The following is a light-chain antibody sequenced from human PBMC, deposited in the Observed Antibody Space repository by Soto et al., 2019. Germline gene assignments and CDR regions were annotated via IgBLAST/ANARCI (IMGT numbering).Light chain of an antibody. V-gene: IGKV3-20*01. CDR1: QSVTTSY. CDR3: QHYDIWPLT. Sequence: EIGLTQSAGTLSLSPGERATLSRRTSQSVTTSYLAWYQQKPGQAPRRPIYGTSNRATGIPDRFSGSGYATDFNLTISRLETEDFAVYFCQHYDIWPLTFGGGTKVDIK. CDR2: GTS. J-gene: IGKJ4*01.